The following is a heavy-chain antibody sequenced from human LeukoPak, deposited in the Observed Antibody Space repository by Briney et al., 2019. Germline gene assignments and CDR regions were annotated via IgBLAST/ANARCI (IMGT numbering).Heavy chain of an antibody. V-gene: IGHV3-74*01. Sequence: PGGSLRLSCAASGFTFSSYWMYWVRQAPGKGLVWVSRINSDGSTTSYADSVKGRFTISRDNAKNTRYLQMNSLRAEDTAVYYCARVGTTSNFYYYYGMDVWGQGTTVTVSS. CDR3: ARVGTTSNFYYYYGMDV. CDR2: INSDGSTT. J-gene: IGHJ6*02. D-gene: IGHD2/OR15-2a*01. CDR1: GFTFSSYW.